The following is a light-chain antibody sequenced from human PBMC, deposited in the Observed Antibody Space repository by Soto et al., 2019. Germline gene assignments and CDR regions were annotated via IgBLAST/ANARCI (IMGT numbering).Light chain of an antibody. V-gene: IGKV3-15*01. CDR2: GAS. CDR1: QSVSNN. Sequence: EIVMTQSPATLSVSPGERATLSCRASQSVSNNLAWYQQKPGQAPRLLMYGASTRATGIPARFSGSGSGTEFTLTITSLQPEDFAVYFCQHYVYPQWTFGPGTKVDIK. CDR3: QHYVYPQWT. J-gene: IGKJ1*01.